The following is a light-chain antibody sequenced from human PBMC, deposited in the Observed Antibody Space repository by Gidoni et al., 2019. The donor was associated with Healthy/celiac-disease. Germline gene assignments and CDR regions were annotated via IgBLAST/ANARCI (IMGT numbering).Light chain of an antibody. Sequence: EIVMTQSPATLSVSPGERVTLSCRASQSVGSNLAWYQQKPGQAPRLLIYGASTRATGIPARFSGSGSGKEFTLTINSLQSEDFAVYYCQQYNDWPRTFGQGTKVEIK. CDR3: QQYNDWPRT. CDR1: QSVGSN. V-gene: IGKV3-15*01. J-gene: IGKJ1*01. CDR2: GAS.